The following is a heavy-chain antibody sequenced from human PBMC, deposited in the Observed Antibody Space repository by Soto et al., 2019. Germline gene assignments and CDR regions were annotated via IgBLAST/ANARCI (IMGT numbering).Heavy chain of an antibody. CDR3: ARGKGMEENYYSHGMHV. V-gene: IGHV1-3*01. CDR1: GYSFTTYA. D-gene: IGHD1-1*01. CDR2: INGGNGNT. J-gene: IGHJ6*02. Sequence: ASVKVSCKASGYSFTTYAMHWVRQAPGHRLEWMAWINGGNGNTNYSQKFQDRVTITRETSASIAYIELSSLRSEDTAVYYCARGKGMEENYYSHGMHVWGQVTTLTVSS.